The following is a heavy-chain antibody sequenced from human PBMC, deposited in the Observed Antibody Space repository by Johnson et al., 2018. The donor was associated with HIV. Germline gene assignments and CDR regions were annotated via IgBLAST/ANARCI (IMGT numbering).Heavy chain of an antibody. V-gene: IGHV3-53*01. D-gene: IGHD3-3*01. Sequence: EVQLVESGGGFIQPGGSLRLSCAASGFTVSSNYMSWVRQAPGRGLEWVSVIYSGGRTFYADSVKGRFTISRDNSKNTLYFQMNSLRADDTDVYYCAREDMEWGAFDIWGQGTMVTVSS. CDR3: AREDMEWGAFDI. CDR2: IYSGGRT. CDR1: GFTVSSNY. J-gene: IGHJ3*02.